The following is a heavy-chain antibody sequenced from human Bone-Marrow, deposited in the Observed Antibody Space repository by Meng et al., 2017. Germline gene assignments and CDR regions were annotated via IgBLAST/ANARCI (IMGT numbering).Heavy chain of an antibody. J-gene: IGHJ3*02. V-gene: IGHV5-51*01. CDR1: GYSFTSYW. CDR2: IYPGDSDT. CDR3: ARLEYYYDSSGYYYAGAFDI. D-gene: IGHD3-22*01. Sequence: GESLKISCTGSGYSFTSYWIGWVRQMPGKGLEWMGIIYPGDSDTSYSPSVQGQVTISADKSSSTAYLQWSSLKASDTAMYYCARLEYYYDSSGYYYAGAFDIWGQGTRVTVSS.